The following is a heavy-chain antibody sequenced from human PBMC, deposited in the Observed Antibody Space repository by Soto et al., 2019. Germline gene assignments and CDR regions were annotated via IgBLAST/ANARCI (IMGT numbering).Heavy chain of an antibody. CDR2: IWYDGGTK. V-gene: IGHV3-33*01. D-gene: IGHD2-8*02. CDR1: GFTFYTYG. CDR3: ARIDCTGNNCNPYYHYGMDV. Sequence: QAQLVESGGGVVQPGRSLRLSRAASGFTFYTYGMHWVRQVPGKGLQWVAVIWYDGGTKYYADSVRGRFTVSRDNSKNTLYLQMNSLRDEDTAVYYCARIDCTGNNCNPYYHYGMDVWGQGTTVTVSS. J-gene: IGHJ6*02.